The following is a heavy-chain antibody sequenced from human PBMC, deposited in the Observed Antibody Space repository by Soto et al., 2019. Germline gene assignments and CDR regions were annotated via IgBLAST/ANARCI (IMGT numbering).Heavy chain of an antibody. CDR1: GFSFSSHG. CDR3: ARGRHSWWFDP. D-gene: IGHD3-3*02. V-gene: IGHV3-30*03. CDR2: ISYDGSSE. Sequence: PGGSLRLSCVASGFSFSSHGMHWVRQAPGKGLEWVADISYDGSSEYYADSVRGRFSISRDNAKNSLYLQMNSLRAEDTAVYYCARGRHSWWFDPWGQGTLVTVSS. J-gene: IGHJ5*02.